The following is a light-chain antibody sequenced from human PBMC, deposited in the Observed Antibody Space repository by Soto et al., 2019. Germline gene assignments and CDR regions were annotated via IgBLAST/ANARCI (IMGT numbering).Light chain of an antibody. CDR2: DDN. Sequence: QSVMTQPPSVSAAPGQKVTISCSGSSSNIGGNSVSWYQQLPGTAPKLLIYDDNKRPSGIPDRFSGSKSGTSATLGITGFQTGDEADYYCAAWDDSLSSYVFGTGTKVTVL. CDR3: AAWDDSLSSYV. V-gene: IGLV1-51*01. J-gene: IGLJ1*01. CDR1: SSNIGGNS.